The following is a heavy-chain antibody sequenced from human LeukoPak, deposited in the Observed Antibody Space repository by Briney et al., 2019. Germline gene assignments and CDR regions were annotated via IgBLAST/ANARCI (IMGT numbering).Heavy chain of an antibody. V-gene: IGHV1-24*01. CDR1: GYTLTELS. CDR3: ATKGYYYDSSGYYYLDY. Sequence: ASVKVSCKVSGYTLTELSMHWVRQAPGKGLEWMGGFDPEDGETIYAQKFQGRVTMTEDTSTDTAYMELSSLRSKDTAVYYCATKGYYYDSSGYYYLDYWGQGTLVTVSS. J-gene: IGHJ4*02. CDR2: FDPEDGET. D-gene: IGHD3-22*01.